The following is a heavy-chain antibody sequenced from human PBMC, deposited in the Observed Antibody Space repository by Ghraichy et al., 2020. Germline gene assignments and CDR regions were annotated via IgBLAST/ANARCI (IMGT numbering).Heavy chain of an antibody. CDR3: TRGSGIGGYFYDY. D-gene: IGHD3-22*01. Sequence: SQTLSLTCAISGDSVSSNSAAWNWIRQSPSRGLEWLGRTYYRAKWYVDYAVSVQGRMTVNADTSKNYFSLHLSSVTPEDTAVYYCTRGSGIGGYFYDYWGQGTLVTVSS. CDR1: GDSVSSNSAA. J-gene: IGHJ4*02. CDR2: TYYRAKWYV. V-gene: IGHV6-1*01.